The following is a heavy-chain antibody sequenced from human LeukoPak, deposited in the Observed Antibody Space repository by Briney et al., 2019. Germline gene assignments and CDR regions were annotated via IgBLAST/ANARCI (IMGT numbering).Heavy chain of an antibody. J-gene: IGHJ4*02. CDR3: ARGVEPLAANTLAY. D-gene: IGHD1-14*01. CDR1: GFTVITND. V-gene: IGHV3-53*01. Sequence: PGGSLRLSCAASGFTVITNDMTWVPQAPGKGLEWVSVLYSDGNTKYADSVQGRFTISRDNSKNTLYLEMNSLRPDDTAVYYCARGVEPLAANTLAYWGQGTLVTVSS. CDR2: LYSDGNT.